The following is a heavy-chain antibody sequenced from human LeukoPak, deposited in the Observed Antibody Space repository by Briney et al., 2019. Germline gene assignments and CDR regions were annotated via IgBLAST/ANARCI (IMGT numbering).Heavy chain of an antibody. Sequence: GGSLRLSCVASGFTFDDYGMHWVRQAPGKGLEWVAFISSDGSRTDYVDSVRGRFTISRDDHKKSLFLQMNSLRTEDTASYFCAKDYNLNDFDYWVQGTLVAVSS. J-gene: IGHJ4*02. CDR1: GFTFDDYG. CDR2: ISSDGSRT. V-gene: IGHV3-43*02. CDR3: AKDYNLNDFDY. D-gene: IGHD1-14*01.